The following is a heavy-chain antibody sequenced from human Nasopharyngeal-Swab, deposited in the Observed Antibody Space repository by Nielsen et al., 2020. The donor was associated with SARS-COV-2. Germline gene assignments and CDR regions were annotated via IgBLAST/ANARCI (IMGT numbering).Heavy chain of an antibody. CDR2: ISYDGSNK. Sequence: GESLKISCVASGFTFSSYAMHWVRQAPGKGLEWVAVISYDGSNKYYADSVKGRFTISRDNSKNTLYLQMNSLRAEDTAVYYCARDESGSSSFDYWGQGTLVTVSS. D-gene: IGHD1-26*01. J-gene: IGHJ4*02. CDR1: GFTFSSYA. V-gene: IGHV3-30-3*01. CDR3: ARDESGSSSFDY.